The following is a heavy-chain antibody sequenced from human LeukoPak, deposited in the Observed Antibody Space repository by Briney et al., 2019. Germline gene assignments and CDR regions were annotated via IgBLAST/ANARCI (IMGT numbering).Heavy chain of an antibody. V-gene: IGHV1-2*02. CDR1: GYTFTGYY. CDR3: AREGPSGSSYYYGMDV. CDR2: INPNSGGT. Sequence: GGSVKVSCKASGYTFTGYYMHWVRQAPGQGLEWMGWINPNSGGTNYAQKFQGRVTMTRDTSISTAYMELSRLRSDDTAVYYCAREGPSGSSYYYGMDVWGQGTTVTVSS. D-gene: IGHD1-26*01. J-gene: IGHJ6*02.